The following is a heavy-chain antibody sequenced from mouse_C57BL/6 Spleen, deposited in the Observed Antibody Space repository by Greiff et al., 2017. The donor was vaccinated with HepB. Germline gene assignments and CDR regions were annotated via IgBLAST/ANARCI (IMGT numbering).Heavy chain of an antibody. CDR2: ISSGGDYI. V-gene: IGHV5-9-1*02. Sequence: EVHLVESGEGLVKPGGSLKLSCAASGFTFSSYAMSWVRQTPEKRLEWVAYISSGGDYIYYADTVKGRFTISRDNARNTLYLQMSSLKSEDTAMYYCTRDGDSNYVAWFAYWGQGTLVTVSA. D-gene: IGHD2-5*01. CDR1: GFTFSSYA. CDR3: TRDGDSNYVAWFAY. J-gene: IGHJ3*01.